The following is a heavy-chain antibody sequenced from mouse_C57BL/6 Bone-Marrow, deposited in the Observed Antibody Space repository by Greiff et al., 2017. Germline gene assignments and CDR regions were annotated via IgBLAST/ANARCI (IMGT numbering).Heavy chain of an antibody. CDR1: GYTFTSYW. Sequence: VQLQQPGAELVKPGASVKLSCKASGYTFTSYWMHWVKQRPGRGLEWIGRIDPNSGGTKYNEKFKSKATLTVDKPSSTAYMQLSSLTSEDSAVYYGERYGPLRPGAWFAYWGQGTLVTVSA. CDR3: ERYGPLRPGAWFAY. CDR2: IDPNSGGT. J-gene: IGHJ3*01. D-gene: IGHD2-4*01. V-gene: IGHV1-72*01.